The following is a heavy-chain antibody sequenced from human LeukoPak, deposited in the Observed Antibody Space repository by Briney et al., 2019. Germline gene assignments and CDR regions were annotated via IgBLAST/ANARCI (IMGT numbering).Heavy chain of an antibody. CDR3: GRRNWYLDY. D-gene: IGHD1-1*01. J-gene: IGHJ4*02. CDR1: GFTFSTNW. V-gene: IGHV3-74*01. CDR2: IKGDGSIT. Sequence: PGGSLRLSCAASGFTFSTNWMHWVRQAPGKGLVWVSRIKGDGSITNYADSVKGRFTISRDNAKNTLYLQMNSLRAEDTAVYYCGRRNWYLDYWGQGTLVTVSS.